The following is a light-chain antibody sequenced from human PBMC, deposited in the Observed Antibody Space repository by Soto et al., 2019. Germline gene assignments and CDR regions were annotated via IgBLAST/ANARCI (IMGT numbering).Light chain of an antibody. V-gene: IGKV3-15*01. J-gene: IGKJ1*01. Sequence: EIVRTQSAAAVSVSPGERVTLSCRASQSVSIDLAWYQQKPGQAPRLLIYDASTRATGIPARFSGSGSGTEFSLTISSLLSEDFAIYYCHQRQSWPRTFGQGTKVDIK. CDR3: HQRQSWPRT. CDR2: DAS. CDR1: QSVSID.